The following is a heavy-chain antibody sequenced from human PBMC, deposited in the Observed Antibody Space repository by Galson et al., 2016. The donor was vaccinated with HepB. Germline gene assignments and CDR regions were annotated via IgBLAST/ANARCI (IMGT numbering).Heavy chain of an antibody. J-gene: IGHJ6*02. V-gene: IGHV1-69*13. CDR3: ATALPAPSLPSGMDV. Sequence: SVQVSCKASGDTFNSIAISWVRQAPGEGRQWMGGIIPIFGTPTYAPNFQGRVTITADESTTTAFLHLTSLGSEDAAIYYWATALPAPSLPSGMDVWGQGTTVTVSS. CDR2: IIPIFGTP. CDR1: GDTFNSIA. D-gene: IGHD2-2*01.